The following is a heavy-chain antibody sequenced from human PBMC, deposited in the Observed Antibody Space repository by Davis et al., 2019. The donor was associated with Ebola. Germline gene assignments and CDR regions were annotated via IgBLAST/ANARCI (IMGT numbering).Heavy chain of an antibody. CDR1: GGSFSGYY. CDR3: ARRMFITMIVVVSYNWFDP. V-gene: IGHV4-34*01. CDR2: INHSGNT. D-gene: IGHD3-22*01. J-gene: IGHJ5*02. Sequence: PGGSLRLSCAVYGGSFSGYYWSWIRQPPGKGLEWIGEINHSGNTNYNPSLKSRVTISVDTSKNQFSLKLSSMTAADTAVYYCARRMFITMIVVVSYNWFDPWGQGTLVTVSS.